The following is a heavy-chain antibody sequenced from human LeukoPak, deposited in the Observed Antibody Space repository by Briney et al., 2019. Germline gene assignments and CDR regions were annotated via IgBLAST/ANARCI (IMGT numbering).Heavy chain of an antibody. CDR3: ARGPNYYDSSGLAFDI. J-gene: IGHJ3*02. CDR1: GYTFTGYY. D-gene: IGHD3-22*01. Sequence: ASVKVSCKASGYTFTGYYMHWVRQAPGQGLEWMGRINPNSGGTNYAQKFQGRVTMTRDTSISTAHMELSRLRSDDTAVYYCARGPNYYDSSGLAFDIWGQGTMVTVSS. V-gene: IGHV1-2*06. CDR2: INPNSGGT.